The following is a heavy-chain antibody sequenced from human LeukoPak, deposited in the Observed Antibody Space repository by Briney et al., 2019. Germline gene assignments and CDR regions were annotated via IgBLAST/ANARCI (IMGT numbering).Heavy chain of an antibody. V-gene: IGHV3-23*01. CDR1: GFTFSSYA. Sequence: GGSLRLSCAASGFTFSSYAMNWVRQAPGKGLEWVSVISGSGGSAFYADSVRGRFAISRDNSKDTLFLQMNSLRAEDTALYYCAKKVVVGATSPYSDFQDWGQGTLVTVSS. D-gene: IGHD1-26*01. CDR2: ISGSGGSA. CDR3: AKKVVVGATSPYSDFQD. J-gene: IGHJ1*01.